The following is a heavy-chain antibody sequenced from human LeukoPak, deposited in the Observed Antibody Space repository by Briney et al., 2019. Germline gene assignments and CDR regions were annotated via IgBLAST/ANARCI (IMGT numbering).Heavy chain of an antibody. CDR2: INHGGTT. J-gene: IGHJ4*02. V-gene: IGHV4-34*01. CDR3: AGDYVDSSMIVDY. Sequence: SETLSLTCAVSGGSFSGSYWTWIRQPPGKGLEWIGEINHGGTTEYNPSLKSRVTISVDTSKKQFSLKLSSVTAADPAVYYCAGDYVDSSMIVDYWGQGTLVTVAS. CDR1: GGSFSGSY. D-gene: IGHD4-17*01.